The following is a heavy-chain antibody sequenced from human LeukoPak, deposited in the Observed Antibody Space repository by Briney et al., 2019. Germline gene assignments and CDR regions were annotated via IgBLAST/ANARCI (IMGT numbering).Heavy chain of an antibody. J-gene: IGHJ4*02. CDR3: ARGGSRYSSSWHQRPFDY. CDR1: GFTFSSSD. CDR2: IGTIGDT. V-gene: IGHV3-13*01. D-gene: IGHD6-13*01. Sequence: GGSLRLSCAASGFTFSSSDMHWVRQPTGKGLEWVSAIGTIGDTYYPGSVKGRFTISRENAKNSLYLQMNSLRAGDTAVYYCARGGSRYSSSWHQRPFDYWGQGTLVTVSS.